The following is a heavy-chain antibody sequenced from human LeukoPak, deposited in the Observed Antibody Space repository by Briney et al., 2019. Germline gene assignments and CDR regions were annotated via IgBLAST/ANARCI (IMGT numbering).Heavy chain of an antibody. V-gene: IGHV1-18*04. D-gene: IGHD3-10*01. CDR3: ARVREDGSGSNSFVY. Sequence: ASVKVSCKASGYTFTSYGISWVRQAPGQGLEWMGWISAYNGNTNYAQKLQGRVTMTTDTSTSTAYMELRSLRSDDTAVYYCARVREDGSGSNSFVYWGQGTLVTVSS. CDR1: GYTFTSYG. CDR2: ISAYNGNT. J-gene: IGHJ4*02.